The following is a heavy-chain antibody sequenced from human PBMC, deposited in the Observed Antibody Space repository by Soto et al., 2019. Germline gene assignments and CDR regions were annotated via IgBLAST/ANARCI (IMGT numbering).Heavy chain of an antibody. CDR3: AKDLSFRLRDRAPPNWFDP. Sequence: GGSQRHPCAASGFTFSSYAISGVRQAPGKGLAWVSAISGSGGSTYYADSVKGRFTISRDNSKNTLYLQMNSLRAEDTAVYYCAKDLSFRLRDRAPPNWFDPWGQGTLVTVSS. CDR2: ISGSGGST. D-gene: IGHD3-10*01. J-gene: IGHJ5*02. CDR1: GFTFSSYA. V-gene: IGHV3-23*01.